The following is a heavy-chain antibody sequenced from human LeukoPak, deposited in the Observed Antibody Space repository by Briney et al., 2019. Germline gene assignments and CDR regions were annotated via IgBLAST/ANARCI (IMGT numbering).Heavy chain of an antibody. J-gene: IGHJ4*02. Sequence: SETLSLTCAVYGGSFSGYYWSWIRQPPGKGLEWIGEINHSGSTNSNPSLKSRVTVSVDTSKNLFSLKLSSVTAEDTALYYCARGNPFGYYDPYFDYWGQGALVTVSS. CDR2: INHSGST. D-gene: IGHD3-3*01. CDR3: ARGNPFGYYDPYFDY. V-gene: IGHV4-34*01. CDR1: GGSFSGYY.